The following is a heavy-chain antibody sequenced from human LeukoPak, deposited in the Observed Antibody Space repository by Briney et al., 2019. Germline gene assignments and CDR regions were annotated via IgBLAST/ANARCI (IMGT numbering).Heavy chain of an antibody. V-gene: IGHV3-7*03. D-gene: IGHD3-22*01. Sequence: GGSLRLSCTASGFTFSNFWMGWVRQAPGKGLEWVANIKQDETEKFYLGSVKGRFTISRDNAKNSLYLQMNSLRPEDTALYFCAKGYYDSSGGSFDYWGQGTLVTVSS. CDR2: IKQDETEK. J-gene: IGHJ4*02. CDR3: AKGYYDSSGGSFDY. CDR1: GFTFSNFW.